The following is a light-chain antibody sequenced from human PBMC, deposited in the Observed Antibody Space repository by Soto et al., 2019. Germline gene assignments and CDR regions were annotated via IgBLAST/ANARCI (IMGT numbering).Light chain of an antibody. J-gene: IGLJ3*02. Sequence: QSVLTQSPSASASLGASVKLTCTLSSGHSSYAIAWHQQQPEKGPRYLMKLNSDGSHSKGDGIPDRFSGSSSGAERYLPIPSLQWEGEGDYSCQTWGPGIGGFGGGTKRTV. V-gene: IGLV4-69*01. CDR2: LNSDGSH. CDR1: SGHSSYA. CDR3: QTWGPGIGG.